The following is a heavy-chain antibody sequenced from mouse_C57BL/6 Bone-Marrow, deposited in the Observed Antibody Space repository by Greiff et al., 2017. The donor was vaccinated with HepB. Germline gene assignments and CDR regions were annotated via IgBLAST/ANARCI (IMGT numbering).Heavy chain of an antibody. D-gene: IGHD3-1*01. J-gene: IGHJ4*01. CDR2: IYPGSGNT. CDR1: GYTFTDYY. Sequence: VQVVESGAELVRPGASVKLSCKASGYTFTDYYINWVKQRPGQGLEWIARIYPGSGNTYYNEKFKGKATLTAEKSSSTAYMQLSSLTSEDSAVYFCARGGLSYYYAMDYWGQGTSVTVSS. V-gene: IGHV1-76*01. CDR3: ARGGLSYYYAMDY.